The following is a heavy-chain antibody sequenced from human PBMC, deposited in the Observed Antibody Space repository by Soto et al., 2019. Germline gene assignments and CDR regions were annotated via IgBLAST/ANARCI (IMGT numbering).Heavy chain of an antibody. CDR2: IYHSGTT. V-gene: IGHV4-4*02. Sequence: PSETLSLTCAVSGGSISDNWWSWVRQPPGKGLEWIGEIYHSGTTYYNASLKSRVTILVDKSASQISLTLNSVTAADTAVYYCARHVSVARKRGFDDWGQGARVTVSS. CDR1: GGSISDNW. J-gene: IGHJ4*02. D-gene: IGHD6-19*01. CDR3: ARHVSVARKRGFDD.